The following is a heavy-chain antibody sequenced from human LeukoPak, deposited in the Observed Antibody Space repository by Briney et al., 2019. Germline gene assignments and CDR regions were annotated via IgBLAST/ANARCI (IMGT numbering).Heavy chain of an antibody. D-gene: IGHD3-22*01. V-gene: IGHV3-66*01. CDR2: IYSGGST. CDR1: GFTVSSNY. CDR3: ARDRPLKYYYDSSGYYRYPRYFDY. J-gene: IGHJ4*02. Sequence: GGSLRLSCAASGFTVSSNYMSWVRQAPGKGLKWVSVIYSGGSTYYADSVKGRFTISRDNSKNTPYLQMNSLRAEDTAVYYCARDRPLKYYYDSSGYYRYPRYFDYWGQGTLVTVSS.